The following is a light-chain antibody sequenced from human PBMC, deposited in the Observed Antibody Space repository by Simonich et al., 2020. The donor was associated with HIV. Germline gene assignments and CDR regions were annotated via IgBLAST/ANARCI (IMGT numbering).Light chain of an antibody. CDR2: WAS. CDR3: QQYYSSPHT. CDR1: QTVLFRSNNKNY. J-gene: IGKJ2*01. V-gene: IGKV4-1*01. Sequence: DIVMTQSPDSLAVSLGERAAINCKSSQTVLFRSNNKNYLAWYQQKPGQPPKLHIYWASTRESGVPYRFSGSGSGTDFTLTISSLQAEDVAVYYCQQYYSSPHTFGQGTRLEIK.